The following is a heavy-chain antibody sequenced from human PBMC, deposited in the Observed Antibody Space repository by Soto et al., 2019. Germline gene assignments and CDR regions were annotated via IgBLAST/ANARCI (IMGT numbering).Heavy chain of an antibody. CDR1: GFTFSSYG. J-gene: IGHJ6*03. Sequence: GGSLRLSCAASGFTFSSYGMHWVRQAPGKGLEWVAVIWYDGSNKYYADSVKGRFTISRDNSKNTLYLQMNSLRAEDTAVYYCARDSEQGTRNYYYMDVWGKGTTVTVSS. V-gene: IGHV3-33*01. CDR2: IWYDGSNK. D-gene: IGHD2-8*01. CDR3: ARDSEQGTRNYYYMDV.